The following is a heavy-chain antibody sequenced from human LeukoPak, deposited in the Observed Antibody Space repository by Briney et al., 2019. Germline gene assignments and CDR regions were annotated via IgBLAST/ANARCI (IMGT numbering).Heavy chain of an antibody. D-gene: IGHD3-10*01. CDR3: ARDGYGSGRHYYYYYMDV. Sequence: PSETLSLTCAVYGGSFSGYYWSWIRQPPGKGLEWIGEINHSGSTNYNPSLKSRVTISVDTSKNQFSLKLSSVTAADTAVYYCARDGYGSGRHYYYYYMDVWGKGTTVTVSS. CDR1: GGSFSGYY. V-gene: IGHV4-34*01. CDR2: INHSGST. J-gene: IGHJ6*03.